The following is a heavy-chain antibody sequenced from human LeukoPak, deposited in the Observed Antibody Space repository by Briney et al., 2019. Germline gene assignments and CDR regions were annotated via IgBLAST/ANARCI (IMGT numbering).Heavy chain of an antibody. CDR2: IYYSGST. CDR1: GGSISSYY. V-gene: IGHV4-59*08. Sequence: SETLSLTCTVSGGSISSYYWSWIRQPPGKGLEWIGYIYYSGSTNYNPSLKSRVTISVDTSKNQFSLKLSSVTAADTAVYYYASAPSTVTTLIDYWGQGPLVTVSS. CDR3: ASAPSTVTTLIDY. J-gene: IGHJ4*02. D-gene: IGHD4-17*01.